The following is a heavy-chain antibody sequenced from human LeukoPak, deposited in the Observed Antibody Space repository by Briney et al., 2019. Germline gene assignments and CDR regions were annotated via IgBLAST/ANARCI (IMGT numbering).Heavy chain of an antibody. V-gene: IGHV1-2*06. Sequence: ASVKVSCKAPGYTFTGYYMHWVRQAPGQGLEWMGRINPNSGGTNYAQKFQGRVTMTRDTSISTAYMELSRLRSDDTAVYYCARDWLDIVVVPHTSSFDYWGQGTLVTVSS. CDR2: INPNSGGT. CDR3: ARDWLDIVVVPHTSSFDY. D-gene: IGHD2-2*01. J-gene: IGHJ4*02. CDR1: GYTFTGYY.